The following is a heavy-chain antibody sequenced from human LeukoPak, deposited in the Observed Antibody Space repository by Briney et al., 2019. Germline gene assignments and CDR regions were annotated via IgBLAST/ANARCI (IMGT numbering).Heavy chain of an antibody. CDR3: ARDFGDYSYYYYMDV. Sequence: PGGSLRLSCGASGFSFSSYWMHWVRQAPGKGLMWVSRVNNDGSSTTYADSVKGRFTISRDNAKNSLYLQMNSLRAEDTAVYYCARDFGDYSYYYYMDVWGKGTTVTVSS. CDR2: VNNDGSST. D-gene: IGHD4-17*01. V-gene: IGHV3-74*01. CDR1: GFSFSSYW. J-gene: IGHJ6*03.